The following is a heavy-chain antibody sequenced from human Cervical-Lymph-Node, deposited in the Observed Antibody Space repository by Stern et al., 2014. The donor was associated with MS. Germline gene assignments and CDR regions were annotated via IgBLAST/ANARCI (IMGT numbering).Heavy chain of an antibody. CDR3: ARDNGGWSVDS. Sequence: VQLEESGAEVKKPGASVKVSCKAFGYTFTSNKMHWVRQAPGQGLEWMGIINPGGVSTRYAQKLQGRVTMTRDTSTSTVYMELTSLRSEDTAVYSCARDNGGWSVDSWGQGTLVIVSS. J-gene: IGHJ4*02. V-gene: IGHV1-46*01. D-gene: IGHD6-19*01. CDR1: GYTFTSNK. CDR2: INPGGVST.